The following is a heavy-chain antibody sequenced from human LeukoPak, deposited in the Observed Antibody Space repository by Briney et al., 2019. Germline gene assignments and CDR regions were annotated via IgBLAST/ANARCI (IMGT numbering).Heavy chain of an antibody. Sequence: SETMSLTCTVSGGSISSYYWSWIRQTAGEGLEWIGRIFGSGSTNYNPSLKSRLTMSVDTSKNQFSLKLTSVTAADTAVYYCARGSGSYPPLDYWGQGTLVTVFS. CDR1: GGSISSYY. V-gene: IGHV4-4*07. J-gene: IGHJ4*02. CDR3: ARGSGSYPPLDY. CDR2: IFGSGST. D-gene: IGHD3-10*01.